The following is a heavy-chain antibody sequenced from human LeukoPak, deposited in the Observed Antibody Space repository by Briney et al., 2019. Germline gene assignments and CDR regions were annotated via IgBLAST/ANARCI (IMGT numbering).Heavy chain of an antibody. J-gene: IGHJ4*02. D-gene: IGHD2-21*02. CDR1: GFTFNNYG. Sequence: PGGSLRLSCAASGFTFNNYGIHWVRQAPGKGLEWVAVMWYGRTDKYYADSVKGRFTISRDNSKNTLFIEMNSLRAEDTAVYYCARDLPPFCGSDCYGGGLGYWGQGTLVTVSS. V-gene: IGHV3-33*01. CDR2: MWYGRTDK. CDR3: ARDLPPFCGSDCYGGGLGY.